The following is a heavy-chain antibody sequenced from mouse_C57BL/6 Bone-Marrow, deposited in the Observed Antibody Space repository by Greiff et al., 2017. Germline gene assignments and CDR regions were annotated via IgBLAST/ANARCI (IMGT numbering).Heavy chain of an antibody. D-gene: IGHD1-1*01. CDR1: GYTFTSYW. CDR3: AREVYNGSSYYFDY. CDR2: IDPSDSYT. V-gene: IGHV1-69*01. Sequence: VQLQQPGAELVMPGASVKLSCKASGYTFTSYWMHWVKQRPGQGLEWIGEIDPSDSYTNYNQKFKGKSTLTVDKSSSTAYMQLSSLRSEDSAVYYCAREVYNGSSYYFDYWGQGTTLTVSS. J-gene: IGHJ2*01.